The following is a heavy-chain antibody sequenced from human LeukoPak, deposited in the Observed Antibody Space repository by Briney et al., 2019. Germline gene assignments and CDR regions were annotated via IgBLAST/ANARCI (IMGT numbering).Heavy chain of an antibody. J-gene: IGHJ4*02. CDR3: ARRMVTIDY. CDR1: GGSISSSSHS. V-gene: IGHV4-39*07. Sequence: SETLSLTCSVSGGSISSSSHSWGWIRQSPGKGLEWIGSIYYSGSTFYNPSLKSRVTISVDRSKNQFSLKLSSVTAADTAVYYCARRMVTIDYWGQGTLVTVSS. CDR2: IYYSGST. D-gene: IGHD2-21*02.